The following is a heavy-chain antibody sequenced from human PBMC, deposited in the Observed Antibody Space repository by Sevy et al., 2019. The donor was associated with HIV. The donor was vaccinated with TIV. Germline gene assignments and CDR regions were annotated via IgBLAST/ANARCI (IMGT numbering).Heavy chain of an antibody. Sequence: GGSLRLSCGVSGLTFGEYAMHWVRQAPGKGLEWVALISFDGSKHYYADSVGGRFTISRDNSKNTLYLQMNGLRAEDXXXXXXXXXXXXXXXXYGMDVWGQGTTVTVSS. CDR1: GLTFGEYA. CDR2: ISFDGSKH. J-gene: IGHJ6*02. V-gene: IGHV3-30*03. CDR3: XXXXXXXXXXYGMDV.